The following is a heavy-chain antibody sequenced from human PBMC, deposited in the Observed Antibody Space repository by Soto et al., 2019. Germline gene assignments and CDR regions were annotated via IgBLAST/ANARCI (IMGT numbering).Heavy chain of an antibody. J-gene: IGHJ5*02. CDR2: VYYNGRT. D-gene: IGHD2-15*01. CDR3: ARSGVVIAAKWFDP. V-gene: IGHV4-61*01. Sequence: TSETLSLTCTVSGGSVSGGNFYWSWIRQPPGKGLEWIGHVYYNGRTNYNPSLKTRVTMSVDTSRNQFSLKLTSVTAADTAVYYCARSGVVIAAKWFDPWGQGTLVTVSS. CDR1: GGSVSGGNFY.